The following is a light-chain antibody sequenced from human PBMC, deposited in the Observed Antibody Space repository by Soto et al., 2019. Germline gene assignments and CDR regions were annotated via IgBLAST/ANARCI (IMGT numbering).Light chain of an antibody. Sequence: QSVLTQPPSVSGAPGQRVTISCTGNSSNIGAGYDVHWYQQLPGKAPKLLIFGNSHRPSGVPDRFFGSKSGTSASLAITGLQAEDEADYYCAAWDDSLRGWVFGGGTKVTVL. J-gene: IGLJ3*02. CDR3: AAWDDSLRGWV. CDR2: GNS. CDR1: SSNIGAGYD. V-gene: IGLV1-40*01.